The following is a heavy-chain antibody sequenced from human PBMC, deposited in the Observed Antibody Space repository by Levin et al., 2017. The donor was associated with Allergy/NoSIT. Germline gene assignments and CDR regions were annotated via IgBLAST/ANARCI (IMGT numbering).Heavy chain of an antibody. CDR3: ARDFRYSSGYYFDF. CDR2: VYYTGST. Sequence: SETLSLTCTVSRGSISNYYWSWIRQPPGQGLEWIGHVYYTGSTNYNPSLKSRVTISLDTSKSQFSLKLSSLTAADTAVYYCARDFRYSSGYYFDFWGPGTLVTVSS. J-gene: IGHJ4*02. CDR1: RGSISNYY. V-gene: IGHV4-59*01. D-gene: IGHD6-19*01.